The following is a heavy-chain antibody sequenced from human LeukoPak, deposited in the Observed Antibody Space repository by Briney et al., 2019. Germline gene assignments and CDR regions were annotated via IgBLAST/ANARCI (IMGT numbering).Heavy chain of an antibody. CDR2: INHSGST. CDR3: ARANVDYYDSSGYYSYFDY. CDR1: GGSFSGYY. D-gene: IGHD3-22*01. V-gene: IGHV4-34*01. J-gene: IGHJ4*02. Sequence: SETLSLTCAVYGGSFSGYYWSWIRQPPGKGLEWIGEINHSGSTNYNPSLKSRVTISVDRSKNQFSLKLSSVTAADTAVYYCARANVDYYDSSGYYSYFDYWGQGTLVTVSS.